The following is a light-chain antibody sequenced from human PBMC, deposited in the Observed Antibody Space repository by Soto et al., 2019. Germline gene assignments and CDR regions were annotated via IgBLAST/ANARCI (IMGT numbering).Light chain of an antibody. V-gene: IGLV2-8*01. CDR2: EVS. Sequence: QSALTQPPSASGSPGQSVTISCTGTSSDVGAYNYVSWYQQHPGKAPKLVIHEVSKRPSGVPDRFSASKSGNTASLTVSGLQAEDEADYHCSSHGGSNNFYVFGTGTKVTVL. CDR1: SSDVGAYNY. J-gene: IGLJ1*01. CDR3: SSHGGSNNFYV.